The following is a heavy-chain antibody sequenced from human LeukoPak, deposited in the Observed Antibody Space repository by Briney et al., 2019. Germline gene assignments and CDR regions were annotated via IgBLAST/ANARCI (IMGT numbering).Heavy chain of an antibody. Sequence: GGSLRLSCAASGFTFSSYEMNWVRQAPGKGLEWVSYISSSGSTIYYADSVKGRFTISRDNAKNSLYLQMNSLRAEDTAVYYCARQTAMVAYWGQGTLVTVSS. V-gene: IGHV3-48*03. CDR2: ISSSGSTI. J-gene: IGHJ4*02. CDR3: ARQTAMVAY. D-gene: IGHD5-18*01. CDR1: GFTFSSYE.